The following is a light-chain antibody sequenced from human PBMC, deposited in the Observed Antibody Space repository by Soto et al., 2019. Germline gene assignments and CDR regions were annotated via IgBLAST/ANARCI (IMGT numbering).Light chain of an antibody. CDR2: DAS. J-gene: IGKJ5*01. CDR3: QQRSNWTIT. CDR1: QSVSSY. V-gene: IGKV3-11*01. Sequence: EIVLTQSPATLSLSAGERATLSCRASQSVSSYLAWYQQKPGQAPRLLIYDASNRATGIPARFSGIGSGTDFTLTISSLEQEDFAVYYGQQRSNWTITFGQGTRLEIK.